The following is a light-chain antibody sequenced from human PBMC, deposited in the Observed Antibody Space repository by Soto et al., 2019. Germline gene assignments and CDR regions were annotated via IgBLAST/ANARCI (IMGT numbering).Light chain of an antibody. CDR1: QSISTS. CDR3: QQYGSSPLT. J-gene: IGKJ4*01. V-gene: IGKV1-5*03. Sequence: DVQMTQSPSSLSAYVGDRVTITCRASQSISTSLAWYQQKPGKAPKLLIYKASSLETGVPSRFSGSGSGTGFTLTISRLEPEDFAVYYCQQYGSSPLTFGGGTKVDI. CDR2: KAS.